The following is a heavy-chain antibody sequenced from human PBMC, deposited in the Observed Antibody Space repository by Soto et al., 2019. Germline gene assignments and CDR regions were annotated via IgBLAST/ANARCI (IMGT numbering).Heavy chain of an antibody. D-gene: IGHD3-3*01. V-gene: IGHV1-18*01. CDR3: ARVPGPYDFWSGYSPFDP. Sequence: ASVKVSCKASGYTFTSYGISWVRQAPGQGLEWMGWISAYNGNTNYAQKLQGRVTMTTDTSTSTAYMELRSLRSDDTAVYYCARVPGPYDFWSGYSPFDPSGQGTLVAVCS. CDR2: ISAYNGNT. J-gene: IGHJ5*02. CDR1: GYTFTSYG.